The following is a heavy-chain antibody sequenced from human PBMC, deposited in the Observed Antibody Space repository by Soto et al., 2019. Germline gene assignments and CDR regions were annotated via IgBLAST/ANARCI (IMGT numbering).Heavy chain of an antibody. CDR3: ARDQLYYDSSAGSIVSWFDP. Sequence: QVQLQESGPGLVKPSGTLSLTCAVSGGSISSSNWWSWVRQPPGKGLEWIGEIYHSGSTKYNPSPKSRVTISVDKSKDQFSLKLSSVTAADTAVYYCARDQLYYDSSAGSIVSWFDPWGQGTLFTVSS. CDR1: GGSISSSNW. V-gene: IGHV4-4*02. D-gene: IGHD3-22*01. CDR2: IYHSGST. J-gene: IGHJ5*02.